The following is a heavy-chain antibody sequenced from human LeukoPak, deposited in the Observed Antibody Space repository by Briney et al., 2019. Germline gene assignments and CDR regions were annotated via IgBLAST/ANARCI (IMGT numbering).Heavy chain of an antibody. Sequence: GESLKVSCKGSGYSFTSYWIGWVRQMPGKGLERMGIIYPGDSDTRYSPSFQGQVTISADKSISTAYLQWSSLKASDTAMYYCARGYYYGSGSYYHAFDIWGQGTMVTVSS. J-gene: IGHJ3*02. V-gene: IGHV5-51*01. CDR3: ARGYYYGSGSYYHAFDI. D-gene: IGHD3-10*01. CDR2: IYPGDSDT. CDR1: GYSFTSYW.